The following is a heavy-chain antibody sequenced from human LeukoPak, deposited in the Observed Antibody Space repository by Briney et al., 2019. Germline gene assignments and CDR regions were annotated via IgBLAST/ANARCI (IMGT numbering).Heavy chain of an antibody. J-gene: IGHJ3*02. CDR3: ARDPPPPGRSGYRFDAFDI. CDR2: IYYSGST. Sequence: PSETLSLTCTVSGGSISSYYWSRIRQPPGKGLEWIGYIYYSGSTNYNPSLKSRVTISVDTSKNQFSLKLSSVTAADTAVYYCARDPPPPGRSGYRFDAFDIWGQGTMVTVSS. D-gene: IGHD3-3*01. CDR1: GGSISSYY. V-gene: IGHV4-59*01.